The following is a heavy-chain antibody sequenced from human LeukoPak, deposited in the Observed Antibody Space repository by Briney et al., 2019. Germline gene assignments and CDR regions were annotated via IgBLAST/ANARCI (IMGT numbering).Heavy chain of an antibody. CDR3: ARGGAPYYYDSSGSIPDAFDI. V-gene: IGHV4-61*01. Sequence: SETLSLTCTVSGGSLSSAHGWSWIRQPPGKGLEWIGYSQNSGCTNCNPSLKSRVTISVDTSKNQFSLKLSSVTAADTAVYYCARGGAPYYYDSSGSIPDAFDIWGQGTMVTVSS. D-gene: IGHD3-22*01. CDR1: GGSLSSAHG. CDR2: SQNSGCT. J-gene: IGHJ3*02.